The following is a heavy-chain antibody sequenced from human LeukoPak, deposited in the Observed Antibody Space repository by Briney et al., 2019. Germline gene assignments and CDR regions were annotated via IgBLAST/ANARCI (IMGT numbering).Heavy chain of an antibody. V-gene: IGHV3-9*01. CDR1: GFTFDDYA. D-gene: IGHD6-19*01. CDR2: ISWNSGSI. Sequence: GGSLRLSCAVSGFTFDDYAMHWVRQAPGKGLEWVSGISWNSGSIDYADSVKGRFTISRDNAKNSLYLQMNSLRAEDTALYYCAKGASIAVAGTLDYWAREPWSPSPQ. CDR3: AKGASIAVAGTLDY. J-gene: IGHJ4*02.